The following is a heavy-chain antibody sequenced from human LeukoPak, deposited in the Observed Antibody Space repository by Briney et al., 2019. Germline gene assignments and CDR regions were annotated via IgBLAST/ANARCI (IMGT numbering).Heavy chain of an antibody. Sequence: GASVKVSCKASGYTVIDYFIHWGRQAPGEGVEWMGWINPNSGGTEYAQNFQGRVTMTREKSISASYMELNRLTSNDTAVYYCARDLSSTPNWELDYWGQGTLVTVSS. CDR1: GYTVIDYF. V-gene: IGHV1-2*02. CDR3: ARDLSSTPNWELDY. J-gene: IGHJ4*02. CDR2: INPNSGGT. D-gene: IGHD7-27*01.